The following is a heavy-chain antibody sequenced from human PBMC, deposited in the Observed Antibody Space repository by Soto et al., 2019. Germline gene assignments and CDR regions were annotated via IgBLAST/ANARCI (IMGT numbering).Heavy chain of an antibody. CDR1: GGSFSGYY. J-gene: IGHJ6*02. V-gene: IGHV4-34*01. CDR3: ASRRGVARLRPPFAYGMDV. CDR2: INHSGST. Sequence: SETLSLTCAVYGGSFSGYYWSWIRQPPGKGLEWIGEINHSGSTNYNPSLKSRVTISVDTSKNQFSLKLSSVTAADTAVYYCASRRGVARLRPPFAYGMDVWGQGTTVTVSS. D-gene: IGHD6-6*01.